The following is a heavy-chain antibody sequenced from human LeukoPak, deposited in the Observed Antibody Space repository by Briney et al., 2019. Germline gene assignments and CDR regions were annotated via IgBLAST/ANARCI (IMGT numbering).Heavy chain of an antibody. J-gene: IGHJ4*02. CDR1: GFTFSSYA. CDR3: AKDLIAARPEYYFDY. V-gene: IGHV3-23*01. Sequence: PGGSLRLSCAASGFTFSSYAMRWVSQAPGKGLEWVSAISGSGGSTYYADSVKGRFTISRDNSKNTLYLQMNSLRAEDTAVYYCAKDLIAARPEYYFDYWGQGTLVTVSS. CDR2: ISGSGGST. D-gene: IGHD6-6*01.